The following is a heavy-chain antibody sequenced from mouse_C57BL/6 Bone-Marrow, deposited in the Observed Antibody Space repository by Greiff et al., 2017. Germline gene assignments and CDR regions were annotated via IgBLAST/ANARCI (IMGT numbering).Heavy chain of an antibody. V-gene: IGHV1-55*01. CDR1: GYTFTSYW. CDR3: ARIPLYGNYGFDY. D-gene: IGHD2-10*02. Sequence: VQLQQPGAELVKPGASVKMSCKASGYTFTSYWITWVKQRPGQGLEWIGDIYPGSGSTNYNEKFKSKATLTVDTSSSTAYMQLSILTSEDAAVYYCARIPLYGNYGFDYWGQGTTLTVSS. CDR2: IYPGSGST. J-gene: IGHJ2*01.